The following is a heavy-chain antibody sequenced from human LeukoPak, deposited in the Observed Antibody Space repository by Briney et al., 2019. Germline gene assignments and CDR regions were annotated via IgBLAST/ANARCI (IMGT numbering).Heavy chain of an antibody. Sequence: PSETLSLTCSVSGGSISSYYWSWIRQPAGKGLEWIGRVYPSGSTNYNPSLKSRVAISVDTSKNQFSLNLSSVTAADTAVYYCARRAPTAPSISWPIDYWGQGTLVTVSS. CDR1: GGSISSYY. J-gene: IGHJ4*02. D-gene: IGHD6-13*01. CDR2: VYPSGST. V-gene: IGHV4-4*07. CDR3: ARRAPTAPSISWPIDY.